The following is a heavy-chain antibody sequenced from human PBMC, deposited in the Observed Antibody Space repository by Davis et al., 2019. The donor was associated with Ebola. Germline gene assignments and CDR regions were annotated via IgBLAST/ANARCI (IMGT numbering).Heavy chain of an antibody. CDR2: ISAYNGNR. J-gene: IGHJ4*02. V-gene: IGHV1-18*04. CDR1: GYTFTNYG. CDR3: ARDFRRFGELLSWAY. Sequence: AASVKVSCKTSGYTFTNYGIAWVRQAPGQGLEWMGWISAYNGNRNYAQKVQGRVTMTRDTSTSTAYMELGSLRFDDTAVYYCARDFRRFGELLSWAYWGQGTLVTVSS. D-gene: IGHD3-10*01.